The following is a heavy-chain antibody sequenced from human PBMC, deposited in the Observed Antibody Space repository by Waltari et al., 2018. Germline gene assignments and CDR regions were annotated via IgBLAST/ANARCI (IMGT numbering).Heavy chain of an antibody. CDR1: GCPIKSYY. J-gene: IGHJ4*02. Sequence: QVQLQESGPGLVQPSETLSLTCTVSGCPIKSYYWSWIRQPPGKGLEWIGFISYSGSTNYNPSLQSRVSISVDTSKNQFSLKLSSVAAADTAVYYCARFSGGWSTPFDYWGQGTLVTVSS. D-gene: IGHD6-19*01. V-gene: IGHV4-59*08. CDR3: ARFSGGWSTPFDY. CDR2: ISYSGST.